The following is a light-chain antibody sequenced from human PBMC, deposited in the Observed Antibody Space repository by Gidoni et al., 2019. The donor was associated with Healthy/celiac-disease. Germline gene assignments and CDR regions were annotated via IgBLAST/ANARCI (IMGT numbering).Light chain of an antibody. J-gene: IGKJ2*01. V-gene: IGKV3-15*01. CDR1: QSVSSN. CDR3: QQYNNWPPYT. CDR2: EAS. Sequence: EIVMTQSPATLSVSPGERATLSCRASQSVSSNLAWYQQKPGQAPRLLIYEASTRATGIPARFSGSGSGTEFTLTISSLQSEDFAVYYCQQYNNWPPYTFGQGTKLEI.